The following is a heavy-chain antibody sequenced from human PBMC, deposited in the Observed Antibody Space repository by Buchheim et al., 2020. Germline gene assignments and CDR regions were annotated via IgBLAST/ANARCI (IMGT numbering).Heavy chain of an antibody. CDR3: ARDGLTMVRGVTYLAVVGYYMDV. CDR2: INPNSGGT. Sequence: QVQLVQSGAEVKKPGASVKVSCKASGYTFTGYYMHWVRQAPGQGLEWMGWINPNSGGTNYAQKFQGWVTMTRDTSISTAYMELSRLRSDDTAVYYCARDGLTMVRGVTYLAVVGYYMDVWGKGTT. J-gene: IGHJ6*03. CDR1: GYTFTGYY. V-gene: IGHV1-2*04. D-gene: IGHD3-10*01.